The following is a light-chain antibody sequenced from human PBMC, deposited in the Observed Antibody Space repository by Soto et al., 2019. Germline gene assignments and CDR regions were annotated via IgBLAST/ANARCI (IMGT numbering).Light chain of an antibody. CDR2: GES. V-gene: IGKV3-15*01. Sequence: EIVMTQSPATLSVSPGERATLSCRASQSVGSNLAWYQQKPGQAPRLLIYGESTRATGIPARFSGSGSGTVFTLHISSLQSQEFAIYFCQQYNNWPPDRTVGQGTKVEIK. CDR1: QSVGSN. CDR3: QQYNNWPPDRT. J-gene: IGKJ1*01.